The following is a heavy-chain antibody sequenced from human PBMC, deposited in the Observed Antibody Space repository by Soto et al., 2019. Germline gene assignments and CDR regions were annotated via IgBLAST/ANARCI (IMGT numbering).Heavy chain of an antibody. CDR2: ISSSSYI. J-gene: IGHJ6*01. CDR1: GFTFSSYS. Sequence: GGSLRLSCAASGFTFSSYSMNWVRQAPGKGLEWVSSISSSSYIYYADSVKGRFTISRDNAKNSLYLQMNSLRAEDTAVYYCARGADILTGYYYYGMDVWGQGTTVTVSS. V-gene: IGHV3-21*01. D-gene: IGHD3-9*01. CDR3: ARGADILTGYYYYGMDV.